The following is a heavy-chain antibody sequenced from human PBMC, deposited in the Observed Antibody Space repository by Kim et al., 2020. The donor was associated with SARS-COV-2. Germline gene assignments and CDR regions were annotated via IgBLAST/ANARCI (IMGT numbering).Heavy chain of an antibody. V-gene: IGHV3-9*03. Sequence: GGSLRLSCAASGFTFGDYAMHWVRQAPGKGLEWVSVISWNSGSICYADSVKGRFTISRDNSKNSLYLQMNRLRAEDMALYYCAKVTDYGDYVFDYWGQGTLVTVSS. J-gene: IGHJ4*02. CDR1: GFTFGDYA. D-gene: IGHD4-17*01. CDR3: AKVTDYGDYVFDY. CDR2: ISWNSGSI.